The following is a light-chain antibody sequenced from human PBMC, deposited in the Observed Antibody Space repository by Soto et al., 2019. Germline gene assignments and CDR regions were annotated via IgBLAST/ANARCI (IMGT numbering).Light chain of an antibody. CDR2: GAS. Sequence: EIVMTQSPATLSVSPGERATLSCRASQSVSSNLAWYQQKPGQAPRLLIYGASTRATGIPARFSGSGSGTDFTRTIRSLKSEDFAGYYCQQYNNWPPLTFGKGTPPEIK. J-gene: IGKJ5*01. CDR3: QQYNNWPPLT. CDR1: QSVSSN. V-gene: IGKV3-15*01.